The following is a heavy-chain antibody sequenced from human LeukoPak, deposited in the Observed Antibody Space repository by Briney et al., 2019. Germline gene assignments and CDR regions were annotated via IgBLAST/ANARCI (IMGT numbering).Heavy chain of an antibody. Sequence: ASVKVSCKASGYTFTSYGISWVRQAPGQGLEWMGRIIPILGIANYAQKFQGRVTITADKSTSTAYMELSSLRSEDTAVYYCARCQVETGYCVYWGQGTLVTVSS. CDR2: IIPILGIA. J-gene: IGHJ4*02. CDR1: GYTFTSYG. CDR3: ARCQVETGYCVY. V-gene: IGHV1-69*04. D-gene: IGHD3-9*01.